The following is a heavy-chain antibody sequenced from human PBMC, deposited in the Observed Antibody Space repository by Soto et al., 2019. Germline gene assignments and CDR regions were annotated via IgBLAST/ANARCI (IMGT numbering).Heavy chain of an antibody. CDR2: IFHGGNT. D-gene: IGHD2-15*01. CDR1: GFFISSGNY. V-gene: IGHV4-38-2*01. CDR3: ARARWYDAFDV. Sequence: LSLTCAVSGFFISSGNYWGWIRKPPGKGLEWIGSIFHGGNTYYNPSLKSRVTISVDMSKNQFSLKLNSVTAADTAVYYCARARWYDAFDVWGQGTVVTISS. J-gene: IGHJ3*01.